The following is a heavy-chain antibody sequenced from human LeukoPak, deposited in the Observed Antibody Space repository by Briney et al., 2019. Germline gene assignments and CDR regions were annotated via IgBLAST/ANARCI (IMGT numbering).Heavy chain of an antibody. Sequence: GGSLRLSCAASGFTFDDYGMSWVRQAPGKGLEWVSAISGSGGSTYYADSVKGRFTISRDNSKNTLYLQMNSLRAEDTAVYYCARAGGYFDWLLSPGPIDYWGQGTLVTVSS. CDR1: GFTFDDYG. CDR3: ARAGGYFDWLLSPGPIDY. D-gene: IGHD3-9*01. CDR2: ISGSGGST. J-gene: IGHJ4*02. V-gene: IGHV3-23*01.